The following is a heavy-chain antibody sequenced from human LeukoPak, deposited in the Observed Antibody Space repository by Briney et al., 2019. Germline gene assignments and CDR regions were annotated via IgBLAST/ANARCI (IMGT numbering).Heavy chain of an antibody. V-gene: IGHV1-18*01. CDR2: ISAYNGNT. D-gene: IGHD3-22*01. J-gene: IGHJ4*02. CDR3: STGTYYYDSSGYYFLFDY. CDR1: GYTFTSYG. Sequence: GASVKVSCKASGYTFTSYGISWVRQAPGQGLEWMGWISAYNGNTNYAQKLQGRVTMTTDTSTSTAYMELRSLRSDDTAVYYCSTGTYYYDSSGYYFLFDYWGQGTLVTVSS.